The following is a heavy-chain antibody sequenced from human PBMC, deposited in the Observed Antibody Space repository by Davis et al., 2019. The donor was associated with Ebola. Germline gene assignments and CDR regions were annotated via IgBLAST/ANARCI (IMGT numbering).Heavy chain of an antibody. V-gene: IGHV4-31*03. J-gene: IGHJ6*04. CDR3: ARGGRIWFGELLHALSGMDV. D-gene: IGHD3-10*01. Sequence: MPSETLSLTCTVSGGSISSGGYYWSWIRQHPGKGLEWIGYIYYSGSTYYNPSLKSRVTISVDTSKNQFSLKLSSVTAADTAVYYCARGGRIWFGELLHALSGMDVWGKGTTVTVSS. CDR1: GGSISSGGYY. CDR2: IYYSGST.